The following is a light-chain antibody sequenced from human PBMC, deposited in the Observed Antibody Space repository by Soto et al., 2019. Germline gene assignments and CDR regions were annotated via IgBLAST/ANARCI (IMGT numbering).Light chain of an antibody. CDR3: SSYTSSSTRV. V-gene: IGLV2-14*01. Sequence: QSALTQPASVSGSPGQSITISCTGTSSDVGGYNYVSWYQQHPGKAPKLMIYDVSNRPSGGSHRFSGSKSGNTASLPISGRQAEDEADYYCSSYTSSSTRVFGGGTKLTVL. J-gene: IGLJ2*01. CDR1: SSDVGGYNY. CDR2: DVS.